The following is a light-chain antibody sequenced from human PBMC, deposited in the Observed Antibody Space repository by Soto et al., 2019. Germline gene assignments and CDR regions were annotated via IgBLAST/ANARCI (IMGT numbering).Light chain of an antibody. Sequence: QPVLTQSPSASASLGASVKLTCTLSSGHSSYAIAWHQQQPEKGPRYLMKLNSDGSHSKGDGIPDRFSGSSSGAERYLTISSLQSEDEADYYCSSYSSSSTHLIFGPGTKLTVL. J-gene: IGLJ1*01. CDR1: SGHSSYA. CDR2: LNSDGSH. CDR3: SSYSSSSTHLI. V-gene: IGLV4-69*01.